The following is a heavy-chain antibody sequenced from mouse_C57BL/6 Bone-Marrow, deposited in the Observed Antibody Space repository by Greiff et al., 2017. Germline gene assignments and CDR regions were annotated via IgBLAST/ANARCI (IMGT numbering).Heavy chain of an antibody. D-gene: IGHD2-1*01. J-gene: IGHJ3*01. CDR2: ISDGGSYT. CDR3: ARDEGNGFAY. Sequence: EVQGVESGGGLVKPGGSLKLSCAASGFTFSSYAMSWVRQTPEKRLEWVATISDGGSYTYYPDNVQGRFTISRDNAKNKLYLQMSHLKSEDTAMYYCARDEGNGFAYWGQGTLVTVSA. V-gene: IGHV5-4*01. CDR1: GFTFSSYA.